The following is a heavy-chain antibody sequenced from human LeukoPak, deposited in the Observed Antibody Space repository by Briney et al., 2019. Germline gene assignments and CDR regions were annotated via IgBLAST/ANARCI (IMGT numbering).Heavy chain of an antibody. J-gene: IGHJ6*02. CDR2: IWYDGSEK. V-gene: IGHV3-33*01. CDR3: ARDPGDYGDYYYYGMDV. Sequence: AGGSLRLSCAASGFTFRNHGMHWVRQAPGKGLEWLAVIWYDGSEKYYADSVQGRFTISRDNSKNTLYLQMNSLRAEDTAVYYCARDPGDYGDYYYYGMDVWGQGTTVTVSS. D-gene: IGHD4-17*01. CDR1: GFTFRNHG.